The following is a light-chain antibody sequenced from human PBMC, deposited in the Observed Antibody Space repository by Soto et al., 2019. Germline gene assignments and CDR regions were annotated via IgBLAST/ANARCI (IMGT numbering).Light chain of an antibody. V-gene: IGKV1-39*01. J-gene: IGKJ4*01. CDR1: QSVSSY. CDR2: AAS. Sequence: DIQMTQSPSSLSASIGDRVTITCRASQSVSSYLNWYQQKPGRAPKLLIYAASSLQSGVPSRFSGSGSGTDFILTISSLQREDFATYYCQQSYSTPLTVGGGTKVEIK. CDR3: QQSYSTPLT.